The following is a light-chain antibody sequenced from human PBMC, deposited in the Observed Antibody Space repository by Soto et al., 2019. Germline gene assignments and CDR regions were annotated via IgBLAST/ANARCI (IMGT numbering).Light chain of an antibody. V-gene: IGKV3-20*01. J-gene: IGKJ5*01. CDR3: QQYDDSIT. Sequence: EIVLTQSPDTLSLSPGESATLSCRASQSVSSSYLAWYQQKPGRAPRLLIYGASNRATGIPDRFSGSGSGTDSTLTISRLEPQDFAVFYCQQYDDSITFGQGTRLEIE. CDR2: GAS. CDR1: QSVSSSY.